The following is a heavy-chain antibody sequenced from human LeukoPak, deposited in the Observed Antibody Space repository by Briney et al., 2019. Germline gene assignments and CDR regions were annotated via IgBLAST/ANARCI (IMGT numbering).Heavy chain of an antibody. D-gene: IGHD2-15*01. V-gene: IGHV1-18*01. J-gene: IGHJ4*02. Sequence: ASVKESCKGSGYTFTRYGISWVRQTPGQGLEWMGWISAYNGNTNYAQKLQGRVTMTTDTSTSTGYMELWRLRCDDTAVYYCARLYCSGGSCYPMGYWGQGTLVTVSS. CDR2: ISAYNGNT. CDR3: ARLYCSGGSCYPMGY. CDR1: GYTFTRYG.